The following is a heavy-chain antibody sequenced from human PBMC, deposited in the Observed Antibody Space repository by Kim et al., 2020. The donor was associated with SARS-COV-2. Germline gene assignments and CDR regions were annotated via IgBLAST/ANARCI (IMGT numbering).Heavy chain of an antibody. D-gene: IGHD2-2*01. CDR1: GGSISSYS. J-gene: IGHJ4*02. V-gene: IGHV4-59*01. Sequence: GSLRLSCTVSGGSISSYSWSWIRQPPGKGLEWIGYTYYSGSTNYNPSLKSRVTISVDTSKNQFSLRLSSVTAADTAVSFCARDRIGYCSGTGCSLHFDYWGPGTLVTVSS. CDR2: TYYSGST. CDR3: ARDRIGYCSGTGCSLHFDY.